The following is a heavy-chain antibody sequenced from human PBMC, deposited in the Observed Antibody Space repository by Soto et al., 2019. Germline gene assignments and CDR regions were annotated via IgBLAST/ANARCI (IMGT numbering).Heavy chain of an antibody. CDR1: GYSISSGYY. V-gene: IGHV4-38-2*02. CDR3: AGDWSVVVNNNWFDP. J-gene: IGHJ5*02. Sequence: SGTLSLTCAVSGYSISSGYYWGWIRQPPGKGLEWIGSIYHSGSTYYNPSLKSRVTISVDTSKNQFSLKLSSVTAADTAVYYCAGDWSVVVNNNWFDPWGQGTLVTVPS. CDR2: IYHSGST. D-gene: IGHD2-21*01.